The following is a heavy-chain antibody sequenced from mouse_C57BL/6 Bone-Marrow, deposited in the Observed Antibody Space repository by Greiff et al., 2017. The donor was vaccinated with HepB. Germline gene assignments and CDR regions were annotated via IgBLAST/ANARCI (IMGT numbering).Heavy chain of an antibody. V-gene: IGHV1-15*01. Sequence: VKLQESGAELVRPGASVTLSCKASGYTFTDYEMHWVKQTPVHGLEWIGAIDPETGGTAYNQKFKGKAILTADKSSSTAYMELRSLTSEDSAVYYCTIITTVVATGNWYFDVWGRGTTVTVSS. J-gene: IGHJ1*03. D-gene: IGHD1-1*01. CDR1: GYTFTDYE. CDR3: TIITTVVATGNWYFDV. CDR2: IDPETGGT.